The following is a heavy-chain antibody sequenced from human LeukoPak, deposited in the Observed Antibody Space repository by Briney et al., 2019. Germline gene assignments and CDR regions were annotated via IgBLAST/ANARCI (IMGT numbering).Heavy chain of an antibody. Sequence: GASVKVSCKASGYTFTSYGISWVRQAPGQGLEWMGWISAYNGNTNYAQKHQGRVTMTTDTSTSTAYMELRSLRSDDTAVYYCAINAKFHCTNGVCYNDYWGQGTLVTVSS. V-gene: IGHV1-18*01. J-gene: IGHJ4*02. CDR2: ISAYNGNT. CDR1: GYTFTSYG. D-gene: IGHD2-8*01. CDR3: AINAKFHCTNGVCYNDY.